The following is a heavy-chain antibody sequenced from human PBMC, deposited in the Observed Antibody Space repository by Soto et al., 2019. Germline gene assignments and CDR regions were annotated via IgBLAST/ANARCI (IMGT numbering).Heavy chain of an antibody. J-gene: IGHJ1*01. CDR2: ISYDGSNK. CDR1: GFTFSSYA. Sequence: GGSLRLSCAASGFTFSSYAMHWVRQAPGKGLEWVAVISYDGSNKYYADSVKGRFTISRDNSKNTLYLQMNSLRAEDTAVYYCARDHRPLRFLVRGPFQHWGQGTLVTVSS. D-gene: IGHD3-3*01. CDR3: ARDHRPLRFLVRGPFQH. V-gene: IGHV3-30-3*01.